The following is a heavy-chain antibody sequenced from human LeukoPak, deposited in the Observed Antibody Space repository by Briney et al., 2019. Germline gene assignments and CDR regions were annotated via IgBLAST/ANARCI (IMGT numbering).Heavy chain of an antibody. J-gene: IGHJ3*02. CDR3: ARHRQHAFDI. CDR1: GGSISSSSYY. Sequence: ASETLSLTCTVSGGSISSSSYYWGWLRQPPGKGLEWIGSIYYSGSTYYNPSLKSRVTISVDTSKNQFSLKLSSVTAADTAVYYCARHRQHAFDIWGQGTMVTVSS. V-gene: IGHV4-39*01. CDR2: IYYSGST.